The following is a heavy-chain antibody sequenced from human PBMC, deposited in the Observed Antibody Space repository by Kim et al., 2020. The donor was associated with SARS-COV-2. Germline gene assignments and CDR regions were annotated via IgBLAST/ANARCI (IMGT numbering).Heavy chain of an antibody. J-gene: IGHJ6*02. CDR3: ARAGSGYYYYYGMDV. Sequence: VSVKSRITINPDTSKNQFSLQLNSVTPEDTAVYYCARAGSGYYYYYGMDVWGQGTTVTVSS. D-gene: IGHD3-3*01. V-gene: IGHV6-1*01.